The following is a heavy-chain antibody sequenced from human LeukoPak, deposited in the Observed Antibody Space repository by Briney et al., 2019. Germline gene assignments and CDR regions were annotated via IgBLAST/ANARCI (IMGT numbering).Heavy chain of an antibody. D-gene: IGHD2-15*01. CDR2: ISSSSSYI. V-gene: IGHV3-21*01. CDR1: GFTFSSYS. Sequence: NPGGSLRLSCAASGFTFSSYSMNWVRQAPGKGLEWVSSISSSSSYIYYADSVKGRFTISRDNAKNSLYLQMNSLRAEDTAVYYFARLSLPVIVVVVAATELGYFDYWGRETLVTVSS. CDR3: ARLSLPVIVVVVAATELGYFDY. J-gene: IGHJ4*02.